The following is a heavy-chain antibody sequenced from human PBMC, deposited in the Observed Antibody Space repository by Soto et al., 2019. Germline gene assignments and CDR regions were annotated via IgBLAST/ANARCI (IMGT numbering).Heavy chain of an antibody. Sequence: EVQLAESGGGLVQHGGSLRLSCEASGFTFSNFAVHWVRQAPGKGPEFVSGISSTGASIFYADSVKGRVTISRDNSKNTVNLQMGSLKPEDTAVYYCERARIGAAGTKYYFDYWGRGTLVTVSS. J-gene: IGHJ4*01. CDR2: ISSTGASI. CDR1: GFTFSNFA. CDR3: ERARIGAAGTKYYFDY. D-gene: IGHD6-13*01. V-gene: IGHV3-64*07.